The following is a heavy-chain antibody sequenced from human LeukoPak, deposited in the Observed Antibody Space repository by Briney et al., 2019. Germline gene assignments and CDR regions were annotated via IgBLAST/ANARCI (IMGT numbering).Heavy chain of an antibody. J-gene: IGHJ4*02. Sequence: SVKVSCKASGGTFSSYAISWVRQAPGQGLEWMGRIIPIFGIANYAQKFQGRVTITADKSTSTAYMELSSLRSEDTAVYYCAGMATSFLDYWGQGTLVTVSS. CDR3: AGMATSFLDY. CDR1: GGTFSSYA. V-gene: IGHV1-69*04. D-gene: IGHD5-24*01. CDR2: IIPIFGIA.